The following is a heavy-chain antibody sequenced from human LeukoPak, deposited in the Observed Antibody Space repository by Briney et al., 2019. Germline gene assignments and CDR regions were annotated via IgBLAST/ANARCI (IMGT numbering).Heavy chain of an antibody. CDR3: ARPVDYHAGDY. D-gene: IGHD5-12*01. J-gene: IGHJ4*02. CDR2: ISGTGSGT. CDR1: GFTFSSYA. V-gene: IGHV3-23*01. Sequence: GGSLRLSCAASGFTFSSYAMSWVRQGPGKGLEWVSAISGTGSGTYYADSVKGRFTISRDNSKNTLYLQMNSLRDEDTAVYYCARPVDYHAGDYWGQGTLVTVSS.